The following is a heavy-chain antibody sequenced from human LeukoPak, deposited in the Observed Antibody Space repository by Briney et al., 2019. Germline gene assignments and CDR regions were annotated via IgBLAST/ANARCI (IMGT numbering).Heavy chain of an antibody. D-gene: IGHD1-26*01. CDR3: ARESGSGSYQ. Sequence: PSETLSLTCAVYGGSFSGYYWSWIRQPPGKGLEWIGYIYYSGSTNYNPSLKSRVTISVDTSKNQFSLKLSSVTAADTAVYYCARESGSGSYQWGQGTLVTVSS. V-gene: IGHV4-59*01. CDR2: IYYSGST. CDR1: GGSFSGYY. J-gene: IGHJ4*02.